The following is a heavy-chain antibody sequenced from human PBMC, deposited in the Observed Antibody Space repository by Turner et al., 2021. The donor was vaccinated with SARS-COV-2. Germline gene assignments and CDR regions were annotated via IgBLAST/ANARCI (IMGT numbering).Heavy chain of an antibody. CDR2: IYYSGNT. V-gene: IGHV4-39*01. J-gene: IGHJ4*02. D-gene: IGHD3-10*01. Sequence: QLQLQESGPGPVKPSETLSLTCTVSGGSISSSPYHWGWIRQPPGKGLEWIGSIYYSGNTYYNPSLKSRVAISVDTSKNQFSLRLSSVTAADTAVYYCAIQRPYGSGSYAPFYFDYWGRGTLVTVS. CDR1: GGSISSSPYH. CDR3: AIQRPYGSGSYAPFYFDY.